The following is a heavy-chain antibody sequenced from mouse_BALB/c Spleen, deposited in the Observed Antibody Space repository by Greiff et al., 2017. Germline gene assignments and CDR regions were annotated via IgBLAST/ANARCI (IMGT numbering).Heavy chain of an antibody. CDR3: ARSRGYGWGAWFAY. J-gene: IGHJ3*01. D-gene: IGHD1-2*01. CDR2: IDPANGNT. CDR1: GFNIKDTY. Sequence: VQLQQSGAELVKPGASVKLSCTASGFNIKDTYMHWVKQRPEQGLEWIGRIDPANGNTKYDPKLQGKATITADTSSNTAYLQLSSLTSEDTAVYYCARSRGYGWGAWFAYWGQGTLVTVSA. V-gene: IGHV14-3*02.